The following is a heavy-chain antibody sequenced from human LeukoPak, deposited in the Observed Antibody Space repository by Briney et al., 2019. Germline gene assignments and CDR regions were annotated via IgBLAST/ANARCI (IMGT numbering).Heavy chain of an antibody. D-gene: IGHD4-11*01. Sequence: PSETLSLTYTVSGGSISSYYWSWIRQPPGKGLEWIGYIYYSGSTNYNPSLKSRVTISVDTSKNQFSLKLSSVTAADTAVYYCARRSRRHDYSADYFDYWGQGTLVTVSS. CDR3: ARRSRRHDYSADYFDY. J-gene: IGHJ4*02. CDR2: IYYSGST. V-gene: IGHV4-59*08. CDR1: GGSISSYY.